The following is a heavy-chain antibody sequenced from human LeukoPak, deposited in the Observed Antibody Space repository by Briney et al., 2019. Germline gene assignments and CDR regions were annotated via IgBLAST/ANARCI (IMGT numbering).Heavy chain of an antibody. CDR1: GYSFTSYW. CDR3: ATRSSNYYYYGLDV. J-gene: IGHJ6*02. D-gene: IGHD6-6*01. Sequence: GESLKISCKGSGYSFTSYWIGWVRQMPGKGLEWMGSIDPSDSYTNYSPSFQGHVTISADKSISTAYLQWSSLMASDTAMYYCATRSSNYYYYGLDVWGQGTTVTVSS. V-gene: IGHV5-10-1*01. CDR2: IDPSDSYT.